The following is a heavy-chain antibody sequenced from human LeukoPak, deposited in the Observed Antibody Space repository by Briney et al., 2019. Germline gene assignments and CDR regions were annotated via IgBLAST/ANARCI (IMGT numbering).Heavy chain of an antibody. CDR3: ARVGMLAVAGTAAWFDP. Sequence: GGSLRLSCAASGFTSGDYGMSWVRQAPGKGLEWVSGINWNGGSTGYADSVKGRFTISRDNAKNSLYLQMNSLRAEDTALYYCARVGMLAVAGTAAWFDPWGQGTLVTVSS. J-gene: IGHJ5*02. D-gene: IGHD6-19*01. CDR2: INWNGGST. V-gene: IGHV3-20*04. CDR1: GFTSGDYG.